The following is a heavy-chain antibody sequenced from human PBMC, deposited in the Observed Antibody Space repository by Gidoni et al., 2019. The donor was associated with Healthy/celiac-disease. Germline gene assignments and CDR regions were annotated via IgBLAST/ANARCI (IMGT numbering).Heavy chain of an antibody. J-gene: IGHJ4*02. CDR1: GGSISSSSYY. CDR2: IYYSGST. Sequence: QLQLQESGPGLVKPSEPLSLTCTVSGGSISSSSYYWGWIRQPPGKGLEWIGSIYYSGSTYYNPSLKSRVTISVDTSKNQFSLKLSSVTAADTAVYYCARPPTGSGYDYWGQGTLVTVSS. V-gene: IGHV4-39*01. CDR3: ARPPTGSGYDY. D-gene: IGHD5-12*01.